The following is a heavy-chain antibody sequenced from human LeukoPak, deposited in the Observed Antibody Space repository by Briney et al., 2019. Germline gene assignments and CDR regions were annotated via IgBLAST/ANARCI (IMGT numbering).Heavy chain of an antibody. D-gene: IGHD2-2*01. CDR3: ARGCYPYNWFDP. V-gene: IGHV4-59*01. CDR2: VYHTGST. CDR1: GGSISTYY. Sequence: SETLSLTCSVSGGSISTYYWSWIRQPPGKGLEWIGYVYHTGSTNYNPSLKSRVTMSVDTSKNQFSLRLSSVTAADTAVYYCARGCYPYNWFDPWGQGTLVTVSS. J-gene: IGHJ5*02.